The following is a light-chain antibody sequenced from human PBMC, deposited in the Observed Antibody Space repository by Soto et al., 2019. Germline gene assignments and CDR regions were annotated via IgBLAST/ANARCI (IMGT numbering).Light chain of an antibody. Sequence: EIQMTQSPATLSTSVGDRVTITCRASQSVSSWLAWYQQKPGKAPKPLIYSASSLESGVPPRFSGSGSGTEFTLTISSLQPDDFATYYCQQYNTYSWTFGQGTKFEI. CDR3: QQYNTYSWT. V-gene: IGKV1-5*03. J-gene: IGKJ2*02. CDR2: SAS. CDR1: QSVSSW.